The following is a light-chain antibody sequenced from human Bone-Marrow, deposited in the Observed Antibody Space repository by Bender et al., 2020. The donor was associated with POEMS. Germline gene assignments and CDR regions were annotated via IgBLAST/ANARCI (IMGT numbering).Light chain of an antibody. CDR2: EAN. J-gene: IGLJ1*01. Sequence: QYALTQPASVSGSPGQSITIPCTGTSSDVMNYDLVSWYQHHPGRAPQLIIYEANKRPPGVSDRFSGSKSGNSAALTISALQAEDEADYYCCSYTTTSTFVFGSGTTVTVL. V-gene: IGLV2-14*02. CDR1: SSDVMNYDL. CDR3: CSYTTTSTFV.